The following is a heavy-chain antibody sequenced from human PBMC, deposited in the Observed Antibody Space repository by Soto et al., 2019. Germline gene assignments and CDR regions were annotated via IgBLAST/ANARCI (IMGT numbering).Heavy chain of an antibody. D-gene: IGHD2-21*02. Sequence: QVQLVQSGAEVKKPGASVKVSCKASGDTFTDYYIHWVRQAPGQGLEWMGTVNPSGGHTTYAQHFLGRMTMTRDTSTSTLYMVLTSLTSEDTAVYYCARGGHVVVVTAALDYWRQGTLVTVSS. CDR1: GDTFTDYY. CDR3: ARGGHVVVVTAALDY. V-gene: IGHV1-46*01. CDR2: VNPSGGHT. J-gene: IGHJ4*02.